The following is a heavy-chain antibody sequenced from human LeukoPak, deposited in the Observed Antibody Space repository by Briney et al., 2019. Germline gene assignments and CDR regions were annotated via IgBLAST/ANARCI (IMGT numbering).Heavy chain of an antibody. CDR2: INHSGST. V-gene: IGHV4-4*02. Sequence: SETLSLTCGVSGGSITSTNYWTWVRQPPGKGLEWIGEINHSGSTNYNPSLKSRVTISVDTSKNQFSLKLSSVTAADTAVYYCARGEYCSSTSCPNIYFDYWGQGTLVTVSS. CDR3: ARGEYCSSTSCPNIYFDY. D-gene: IGHD2-2*01. CDR1: GGSITSTNY. J-gene: IGHJ4*02.